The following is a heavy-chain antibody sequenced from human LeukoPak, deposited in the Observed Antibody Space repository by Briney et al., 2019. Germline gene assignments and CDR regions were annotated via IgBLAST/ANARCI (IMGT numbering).Heavy chain of an antibody. CDR3: VRDNAYTFDY. J-gene: IGHJ4*01. Sequence: GGSLRLSCAVSGFKFSSYWMNWVRQVPGKGLVWVAHIYTNGDSANYADSVKGRFTISRDNAKSTLSLQMNSLRAEDTAIYYCVRDNAYTFDYWGQGTLVTVSS. D-gene: IGHD5-24*01. CDR1: GFKFSSYW. CDR2: IYTNGDSA. V-gene: IGHV3-74*01.